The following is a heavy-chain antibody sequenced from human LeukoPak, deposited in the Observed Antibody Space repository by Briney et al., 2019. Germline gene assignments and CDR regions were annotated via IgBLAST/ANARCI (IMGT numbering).Heavy chain of an antibody. D-gene: IGHD3-22*01. V-gene: IGHV4-39*01. CDR1: GGSISSTYNY. Sequence: SETLSLTCTVSGGSISSTYNYWGWFRQPPGKGLEWIGSIYYSGSAYYNPSLKSRVTISVDTSKNQFSLKLNSVTAADTAVYYCGRPNPDSSGYYGSFDPWGQGILVTVSS. J-gene: IGHJ5*02. CDR3: GRPNPDSSGYYGSFDP. CDR2: IYYSGSA.